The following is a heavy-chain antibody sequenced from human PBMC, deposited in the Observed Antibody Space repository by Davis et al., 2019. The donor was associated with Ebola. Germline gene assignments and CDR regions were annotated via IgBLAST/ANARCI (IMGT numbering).Heavy chain of an antibody. J-gene: IGHJ3*02. CDR2: ISSSSSTI. Sequence: GESLKISCAASGFTFSSYSMNWVRQAPGKGLEWVSYISSSSSTIYYADSVKGRFTISRDNAKNSLYLQMNSLRDEDTAVYYCARDRYGGSYYRAFDIWGQGTMVTVSS. CDR3: ARDRYGGSYYRAFDI. V-gene: IGHV3-48*02. CDR1: GFTFSSYS. D-gene: IGHD1-26*01.